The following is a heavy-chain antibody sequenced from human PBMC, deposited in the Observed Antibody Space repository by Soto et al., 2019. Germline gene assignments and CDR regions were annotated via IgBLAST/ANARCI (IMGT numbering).Heavy chain of an antibody. CDR2: IYYSGST. CDR1: GGSISSGGYY. D-gene: IGHD3-22*01. Sequence: NPSETLSLTCTVSGGSISSGGYYWSWIRQHPGKGLEWIGYIYYSGSTYYNPSLKSRVTISVDTSKNQFSLKLSSVTAADTAVYYCARTTMIVVVITTGAFDIWGQGTMVTVSS. V-gene: IGHV4-31*03. J-gene: IGHJ3*02. CDR3: ARTTMIVVVITTGAFDI.